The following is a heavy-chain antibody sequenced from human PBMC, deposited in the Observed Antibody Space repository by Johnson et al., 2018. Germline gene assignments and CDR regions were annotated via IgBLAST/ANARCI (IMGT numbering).Heavy chain of an antibody. V-gene: IGHV3-30*03. Sequence: QLVESGGGAVQPGRSLRLSCVASGFTFGDFVMYWVRQAPGKGLEWVTAISSDGRNTYYADSVRGRFTISRDNAKNTLHLQMNSLRPEDTAVYYCVRDKAPYYFDWYFQFWGQGTLVTVSS. CDR3: VRDKAPYYFDWYFQF. CDR1: GFTFGDFV. J-gene: IGHJ1*01. CDR2: ISSDGRNT. D-gene: IGHD3-22*01.